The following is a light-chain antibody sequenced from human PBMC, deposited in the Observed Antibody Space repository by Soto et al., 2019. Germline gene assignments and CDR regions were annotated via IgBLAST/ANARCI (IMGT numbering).Light chain of an antibody. CDR1: QNISNY. V-gene: IGKV1-39*01. J-gene: IGKJ2*01. CDR3: QQSYSTVMYT. CDR2: AAS. Sequence: DIQMTQSPSSLSASVGGRVTITCRASQNISNYLNWYHQRPGKAPQLLIYAASSLQSGVPSRFSGSGSGTDVTLTISSLQPEDFATYYCQQSYSTVMYTFGQGTKVEVK.